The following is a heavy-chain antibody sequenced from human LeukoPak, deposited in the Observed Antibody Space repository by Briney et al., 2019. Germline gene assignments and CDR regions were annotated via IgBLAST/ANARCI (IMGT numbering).Heavy chain of an antibody. D-gene: IGHD3-3*01. CDR2: ISAYNGNT. Sequence: GASVKVSCKASGYTFTGYYMHWVRQAPGQGLEWMGWISAYNGNTNYARKLQGRVTMTTDTSTSTAYMELRSLRSDDTAVYYCARVVKSGPSHYFDNWGQGTLVTVSS. CDR1: GYTFTGYY. CDR3: ARVVKSGPSHYFDN. V-gene: IGHV1-18*04. J-gene: IGHJ4*02.